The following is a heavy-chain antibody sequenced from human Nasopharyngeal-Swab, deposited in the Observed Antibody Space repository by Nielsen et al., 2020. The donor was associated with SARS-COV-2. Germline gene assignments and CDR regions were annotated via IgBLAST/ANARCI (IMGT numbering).Heavy chain of an antibody. J-gene: IGHJ4*02. CDR2: ITWNSGNK. CDR3: AKARRTDTYGYECFDS. D-gene: IGHD5-18*01. Sequence: GGSLRLSCAASGFTFDDYAMHWVRQPPGKGLEWVSGITWNSGNKGYAESVQGRFIISRDNAKNSLYLQMNSLRAEDTALYYCAKARRTDTYGYECFDSWGQGTLVTVSS. V-gene: IGHV3-9*01. CDR1: GFTFDDYA.